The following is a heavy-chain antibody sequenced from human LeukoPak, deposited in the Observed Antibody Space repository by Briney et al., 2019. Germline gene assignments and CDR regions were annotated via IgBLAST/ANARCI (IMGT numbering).Heavy chain of an antibody. D-gene: IGHD3-10*01. CDR2: ISSGGGST. Sequence: GGSLRLSCEGSGFTFSNNAMAWVRQAPGHGLEWVSAISSGGGSTYYADSVKGRFTISRDNSKNTLYLQMNSLRAEDTALYYCAKAPEITMAHNWFDPWGQGTLVTVSS. CDR1: GFTFSNNA. CDR3: AKAPEITMAHNWFDP. V-gene: IGHV3-23*01. J-gene: IGHJ5*02.